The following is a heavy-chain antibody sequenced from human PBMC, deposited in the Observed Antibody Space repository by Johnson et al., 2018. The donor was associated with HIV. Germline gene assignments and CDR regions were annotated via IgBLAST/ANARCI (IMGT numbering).Heavy chain of an antibody. V-gene: IGHV3-7*03. D-gene: IGHD4-23*01. CDR2: IKQDGSEK. CDR1: GFTVSSNY. CDR3: ARGRDTVVTPVGGAFDI. J-gene: IGHJ3*02. Sequence: VQLVESGGGLVQPGGSLRLSCAASGFTVSSNYMSWVRQAPGKGLECVANIKQDGSEKYYVDSVKGRFTISRDNAKNSLYLQMNSLRAEDTAVYYCARGRDTVVTPVGGAFDIWGQGTMVTVSS.